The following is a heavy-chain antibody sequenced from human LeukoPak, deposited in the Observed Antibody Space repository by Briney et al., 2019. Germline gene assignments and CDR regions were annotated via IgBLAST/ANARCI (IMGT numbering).Heavy chain of an antibody. Sequence: GGSLRLSCAASGFTFDDYAMHWVRQAPGKGLEWVSGISWNSGSIGYADSVKGRFTISRDNAKNSLYLQMNSLRAEDTALYYCAKDAFTNDYYFDYWGQGTLVTVSS. CDR1: GFTFDDYA. CDR3: AKDAFTNDYYFDY. CDR2: ISWNSGSI. V-gene: IGHV3-9*01. D-gene: IGHD1-1*01. J-gene: IGHJ4*02.